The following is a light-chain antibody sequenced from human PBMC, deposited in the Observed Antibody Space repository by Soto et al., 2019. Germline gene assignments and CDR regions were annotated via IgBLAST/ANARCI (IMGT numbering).Light chain of an antibody. V-gene: IGKV4-1*01. CDR2: WAS. CDR3: QQYYDTPWT. CDR1: QSVLYSSNNKNY. J-gene: IGKJ1*01. Sequence: DIVLTQSPDSLAVSLGERATINCKSSQSVLYSSNNKNYLAWYQQKPGQPPKLLIYWASTRESGVPDRFSGSGSGTNFTLTISSLQAEDVAVYYCQQYYDTPWTFGQGTKVEFK.